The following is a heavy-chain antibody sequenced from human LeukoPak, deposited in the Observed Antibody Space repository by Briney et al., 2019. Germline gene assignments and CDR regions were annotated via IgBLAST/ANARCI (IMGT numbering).Heavy chain of an antibody. J-gene: IGHJ6*02. D-gene: IGHD2-15*01. CDR3: ARHGGGPGSYYYGMDV. Sequence: SETLSLTCTVSGGSISSYYWSWIRQPPGKGLEGIGYIYYSGSTNYNPSLKSRVTISVDTSKNQFSLKLSSVTAADTAVYYCARHGGGPGSYYYGMDVWGQGTTVTVSS. V-gene: IGHV4-59*08. CDR1: GGSISSYY. CDR2: IYYSGST.